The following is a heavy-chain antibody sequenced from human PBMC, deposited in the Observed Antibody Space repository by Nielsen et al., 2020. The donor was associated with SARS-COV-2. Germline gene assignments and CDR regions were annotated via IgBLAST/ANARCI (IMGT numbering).Heavy chain of an antibody. Sequence: RQAPGKGLEWVSYISSSSSYTNYADSVKGRFTISRDNAKNSLYLQMNSLRAEDTAVYYCARDGGEKSSSWYGGYYYYYGMDVWGQGTTVTVSS. D-gene: IGHD6-13*01. CDR2: ISSSSSYT. CDR3: ARDGGEKSSSWYGGYYYYYGMDV. J-gene: IGHJ6*02. V-gene: IGHV3-11*06.